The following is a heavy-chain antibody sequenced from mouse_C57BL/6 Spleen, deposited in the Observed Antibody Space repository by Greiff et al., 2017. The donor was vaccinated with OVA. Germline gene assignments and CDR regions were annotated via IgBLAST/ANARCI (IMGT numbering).Heavy chain of an antibody. CDR3: ARSGDYHYFDY. CDR1: GYTFTSYW. CDR2: IDPSDSYT. D-gene: IGHD5-5*01. V-gene: IGHV1-50*01. Sequence: QVQLQQPGAELVKPGASVKLSCKASGYTFTSYWMQWVKQRPGQGLEWIGEIDPSDSYTNYNQKFKGKATLTVDTSSSTAYMQLSSLTSEDSAVYYCARSGDYHYFDYWGQGTTLTVSS. J-gene: IGHJ2*01.